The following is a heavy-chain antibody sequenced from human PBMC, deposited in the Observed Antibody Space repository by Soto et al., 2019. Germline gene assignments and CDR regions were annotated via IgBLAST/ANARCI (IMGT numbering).Heavy chain of an antibody. Sequence: QVQLQESGPGLVKPSGTLSLTCAVSGGSISSSNWWSWVRQPPGKGLEWIGEIYHSGSTNYNPSPKSRVTVSVGKSKNRFSLKWSAVTAADTAVYYCARDYMARGVMRWFDPWGQGTLVTVSS. D-gene: IGHD3-10*01. CDR3: ARDYMARGVMRWFDP. J-gene: IGHJ5*02. CDR1: GGSISSSNW. CDR2: IYHSGST. V-gene: IGHV4-4*02.